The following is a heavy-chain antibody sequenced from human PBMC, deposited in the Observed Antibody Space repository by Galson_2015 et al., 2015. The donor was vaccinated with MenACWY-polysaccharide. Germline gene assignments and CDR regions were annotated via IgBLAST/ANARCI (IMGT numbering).Heavy chain of an antibody. D-gene: IGHD2-8*01. V-gene: IGHV4-39*01. J-gene: IGHJ5*02. Sequence: SETLSLTCTVSGGSISSSSYYWGWIRQPPGKGLEWIGSIYYSGSTYYNPSLKSRVTISVDTSKNQFSLKLSSVTAADTAVYYCARLSKRYCTNGVCDEVWFDPWGQGTLVTVSS. CDR1: GGSISSSSYY. CDR3: ARLSKRYCTNGVCDEVWFDP. CDR2: IYYSGST.